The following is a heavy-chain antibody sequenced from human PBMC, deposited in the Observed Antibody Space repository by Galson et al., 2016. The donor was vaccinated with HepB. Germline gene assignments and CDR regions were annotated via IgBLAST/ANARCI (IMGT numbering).Heavy chain of an antibody. CDR2: INHSGDT. CDR3: ARGEIASRLDY. D-gene: IGHD6-6*01. Sequence: SETLSLTCAVSGGSISRNNWWSWVRQPPGKGLEWIGEINHSGDTTYNPSLRTRVTISIDKSEDQFSLKLSSVTAADTAVYYCARGEIASRLDYWGPGSLVTVSS. CDR1: GGSISRNNW. V-gene: IGHV4/OR15-8*02. J-gene: IGHJ4*02.